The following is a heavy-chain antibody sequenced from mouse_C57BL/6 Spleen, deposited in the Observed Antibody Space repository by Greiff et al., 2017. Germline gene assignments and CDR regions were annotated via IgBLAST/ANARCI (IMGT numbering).Heavy chain of an antibody. CDR3: ASGFYYYGSSY. Sequence: QVQLQQPGAELVKPGASVKLSCKASGYTFTSYWMHWVKQTPGQGLEWIGMIHPNTGSTNYNEKLKGKATLTVDKSSSTAYMQLSSLTSGDSAVYYCASGFYYYGSSYWGQGTTLTVSS. J-gene: IGHJ2*01. D-gene: IGHD1-1*01. V-gene: IGHV1-64*01. CDR2: IHPNTGST. CDR1: GYTFTSYW.